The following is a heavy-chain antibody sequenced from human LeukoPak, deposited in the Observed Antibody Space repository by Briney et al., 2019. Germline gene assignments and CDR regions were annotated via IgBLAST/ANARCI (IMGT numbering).Heavy chain of an antibody. J-gene: IGHJ4*02. Sequence: PGGSLRLSCAASGVTFISYGMSWVRQAPGKGLEWVSAISGSGGSTYYADSVKGRFTISRDNAKNSLYLQMNSLRAEDTAVYYCARVMNYYDSSGYYSSYWGQGTLVTVSS. V-gene: IGHV3-23*01. CDR1: GVTFISYG. CDR3: ARVMNYYDSSGYYSSY. D-gene: IGHD3-22*01. CDR2: ISGSGGST.